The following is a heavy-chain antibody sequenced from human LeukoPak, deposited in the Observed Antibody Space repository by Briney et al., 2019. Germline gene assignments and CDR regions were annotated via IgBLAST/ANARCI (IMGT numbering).Heavy chain of an antibody. Sequence: SETLSLTCTVSGGSISSYYWSWIRQPPGKGLEWIGSISYSGSTNYNPSLKTRVTISVDTSKNQFSLKLSSVTAADTAVYYCAISIAVRTLDYWGQGTLVTVSS. V-gene: IGHV4-59*12. J-gene: IGHJ4*02. CDR2: ISYSGST. D-gene: IGHD6-19*01. CDR1: GGSISSYY. CDR3: AISIAVRTLDY.